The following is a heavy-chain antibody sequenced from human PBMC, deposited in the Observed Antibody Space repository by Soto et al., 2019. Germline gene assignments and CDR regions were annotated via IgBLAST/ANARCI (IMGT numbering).Heavy chain of an antibody. J-gene: IGHJ3*02. Sequence: PGESLKISCKGSGYSFTSYWIGWVRQMPGKGLEWMGIIYPGDSDTRYSPSFQGQVTISPDKSISTAYLQWSSLKASDTAMYYCARRLDCSSTICSNDAFDIWGQGTIVTVSS. V-gene: IGHV5-51*01. CDR3: ARRLDCSSTICSNDAFDI. D-gene: IGHD2-2*01. CDR2: IYPGDSDT. CDR1: GYSFTSYW.